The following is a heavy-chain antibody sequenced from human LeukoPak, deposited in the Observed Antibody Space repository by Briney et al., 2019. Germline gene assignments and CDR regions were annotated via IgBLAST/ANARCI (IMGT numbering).Heavy chain of an antibody. Sequence: GGSLRLXCAASGFTFSSYWMSWVRQAPGKGLEWVANIKQDGSEKYYVDSVKGRFTISRDNAKNSLYLQMNSLRAEDTAVYYCAREVGDFWSGNAFDIWGQGTMVTVSS. CDR2: IKQDGSEK. CDR1: GFTFSSYW. CDR3: AREVGDFWSGNAFDI. J-gene: IGHJ3*02. V-gene: IGHV3-7*01. D-gene: IGHD3-3*01.